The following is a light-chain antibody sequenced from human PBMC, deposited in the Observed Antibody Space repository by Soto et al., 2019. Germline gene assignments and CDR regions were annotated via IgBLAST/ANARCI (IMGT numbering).Light chain of an antibody. CDR1: SSDIGAYNF. CDR2: DVN. CDR3: TSWTTSTTMI. J-gene: IGLJ2*01. V-gene: IGLV2-14*03. Sequence: QSVLTQPASVSGSPGQSITISCTGTSSDIGAYNFVSWYQQHPGKAPKLMLYDVNIRPSGVSNRFSGSKSGNTASLTISGLQAEDEADYYCTSWTTSTTMIFGGGTKRTV.